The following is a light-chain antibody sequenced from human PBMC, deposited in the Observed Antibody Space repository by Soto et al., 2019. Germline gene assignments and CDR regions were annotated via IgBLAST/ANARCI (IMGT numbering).Light chain of an antibody. Sequence: ETVMTQSTATLSVSPGERATLSCRASQSVGSNLAWYQQRPGQAPRLLISGASTRATGIPTRFSGSGSGTEFTLTIASLQSEDVAIYYCQQYHNWPPWAFGQVTKVEIK. CDR2: GAS. V-gene: IGKV3-15*01. J-gene: IGKJ1*01. CDR3: QQYHNWPPWA. CDR1: QSVGSN.